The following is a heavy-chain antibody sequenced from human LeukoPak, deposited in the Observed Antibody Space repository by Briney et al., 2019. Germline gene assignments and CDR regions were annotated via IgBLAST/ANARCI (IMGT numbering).Heavy chain of an antibody. J-gene: IGHJ4*02. CDR2: IYTSGST. CDR1: GGSISSGSYY. Sequence: PSETLSLTCTVSGGSISSGSYYWSWIRQPAGKGLEWIGRIYTSGSTNYNPSLKSRVTISVDASKNQFSLKLSSVTAADTAVYYCARRIATSGGFDCWGQGTLVTVSS. CDR3: ARRIATSGGFDC. D-gene: IGHD6-13*01. V-gene: IGHV4-61*02.